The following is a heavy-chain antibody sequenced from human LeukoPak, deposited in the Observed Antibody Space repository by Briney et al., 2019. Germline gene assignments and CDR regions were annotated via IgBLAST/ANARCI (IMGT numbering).Heavy chain of an antibody. J-gene: IGHJ3*02. Sequence: PGGSLKLSCAASGFTLSGSAMHWVRQASGKGLEWVGRIRSKANSYATAYAASVKGRFTISRDDSKNTAYLQMNSLKTKDTAVYYCTSYYDSSGYSYDAFDIWGQGTMVTVSS. D-gene: IGHD3-22*01. CDR2: IRSKANSYAT. CDR3: TSYYDSSGYSYDAFDI. CDR1: GFTLSGSA. V-gene: IGHV3-73*01.